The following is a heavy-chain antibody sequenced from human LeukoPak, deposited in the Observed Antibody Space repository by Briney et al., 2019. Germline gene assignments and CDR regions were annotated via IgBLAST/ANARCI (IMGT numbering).Heavy chain of an antibody. V-gene: IGHV1-18*01. J-gene: IGHJ5*02. CDR2: ISAYNGNT. CDR3: ARDFYCSSTSCYPWFDP. Sequence: ASVKVSCKASGYTFTSYDINRVRQATGQGLEWRGGISAYNGNTNYAQKLQGIVTMTTDTSTSTAYMELRSLRSDDTAVYYCARDFYCSSTSCYPWFDPWGQGTLVTVSS. D-gene: IGHD2-2*01. CDR1: GYTFTSYD.